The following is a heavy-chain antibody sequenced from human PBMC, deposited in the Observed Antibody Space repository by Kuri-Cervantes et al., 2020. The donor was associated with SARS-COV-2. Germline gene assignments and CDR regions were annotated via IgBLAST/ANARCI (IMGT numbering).Heavy chain of an antibody. CDR3: ARAVARGVPAALGLGLYYYYGMDV. Sequence: ESLKISCTVSGGSISSSSYYWGWIRQPPGKGLEWIWIIYYSGITYYNPSLKSRVTISVDTSKNQFSLKLSSVTAAATAVYYCARAVARGVPAALGLGLYYYYGMDVWGQGTTVTVSS. D-gene: IGHD2-2*01. V-gene: IGHV4-39*01. CDR2: IYYSGIT. J-gene: IGHJ6*02. CDR1: GGSISSSSYY.